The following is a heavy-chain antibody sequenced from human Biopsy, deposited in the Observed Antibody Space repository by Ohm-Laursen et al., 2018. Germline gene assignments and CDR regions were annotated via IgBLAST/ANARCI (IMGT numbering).Heavy chain of an antibody. CDR3: AGDIKNWNVNY. J-gene: IGHJ4*02. CDR1: GYTLTDLS. Sequence: ASAKVSCKVSGYTLTDLSMHWGRQAPGTGLEWMGGFAPENGKTIYAQKFQGRVTMTEDTSTDTAYMELSNLRSEDTAVYYCAGDIKNWNVNYWGQGTLVIVSS. CDR2: FAPENGKT. D-gene: IGHD1-1*01. V-gene: IGHV1-24*01.